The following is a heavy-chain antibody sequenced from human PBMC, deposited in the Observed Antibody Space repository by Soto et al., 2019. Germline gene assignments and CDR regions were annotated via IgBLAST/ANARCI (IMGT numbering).Heavy chain of an antibody. D-gene: IGHD2-2*01. Sequence: PGGSLRLSCAASGFTFSNSLMHWVRQVSGKGLEWVSRINADGTSTSYADSVNGRFTISRDNAKNTLYLHVNSLRAEDTAVYYCVKVLARGVGVPRFYFDSWGQGALVTVSS. CDR1: GFTFSNSL. CDR3: VKVLARGVGVPRFYFDS. J-gene: IGHJ4*02. CDR2: INADGTST. V-gene: IGHV3-74*01.